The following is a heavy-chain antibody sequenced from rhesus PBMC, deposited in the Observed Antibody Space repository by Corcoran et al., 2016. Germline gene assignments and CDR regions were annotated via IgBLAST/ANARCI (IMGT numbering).Heavy chain of an antibody. CDR2: VYPDDGEA. J-gene: IGHJ4*01. CDR1: GYTFTDYY. D-gene: IGHD7-45*01. V-gene: IGHV1-111*02. Sequence: EVQLVQSGAEVKKPGASVKISCKASGYTFTDYYLHWVRQAPGKGLEWRGRVYPDDGEAIHAQKYQDRVTITAETSTDTADMELSSLRSEDTAVYYCATALTGYRYFDYWGQGVLVTVSS. CDR3: ATALTGYRYFDY.